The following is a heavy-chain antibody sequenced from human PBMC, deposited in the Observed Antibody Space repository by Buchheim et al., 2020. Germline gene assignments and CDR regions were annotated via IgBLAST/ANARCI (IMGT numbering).Heavy chain of an antibody. V-gene: IGHV4-61*03. CDR1: GGSVSSGSYY. CDR3: ARADIVVVVAATSYYYYGMDV. Sequence: QVQLQESGPGLVKPSETLSLTCTVSGGSVSSGSYYWSWIRQPPGKGLEWIGYIYYSGSTNYNPSLKSRVTISVDTPKNHFSLKLSSVTAADTAVYYCARADIVVVVAATSYYYYGMDVWGQGTT. CDR2: IYYSGST. J-gene: IGHJ6*02. D-gene: IGHD2-15*01.